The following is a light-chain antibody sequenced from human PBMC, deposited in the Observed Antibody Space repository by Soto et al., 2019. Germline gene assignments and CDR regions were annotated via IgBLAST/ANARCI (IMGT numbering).Light chain of an antibody. Sequence: QSVLSQPPSASGTPGQRVTISCSGSSSNIGRNYIYWYQQLPGTAHKLLIYGNTQRPSGVPDRFSGSKSGTSVSLAISGLRSEDEADYYCAAWDDSLRGYVFGTGTKLTVL. CDR1: SSNIGRNY. V-gene: IGLV1-47*02. J-gene: IGLJ1*01. CDR3: AAWDDSLRGYV. CDR2: GNT.